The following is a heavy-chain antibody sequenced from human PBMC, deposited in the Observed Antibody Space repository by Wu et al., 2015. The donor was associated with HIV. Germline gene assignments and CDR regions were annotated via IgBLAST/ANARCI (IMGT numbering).Heavy chain of an antibody. CDR1: GYTFTSYY. Sequence: QVQLVQSGAEVKKPGASVKVSCKASGYTFTSYYMHWVRQAPGQGLEWMGIINPSGGSTSYAQKFQGRVTMTRDTSTSTVYMELSSLRSEDTAVYYCARNEPNYDFWSGYDYYFDYWGQGTLVTVSS. CDR2: INPSGGST. D-gene: IGHD3-3*01. J-gene: IGHJ4*02. CDR3: ARNEPNYDFWSGYDYYFDY. V-gene: IGHV1-46*03.